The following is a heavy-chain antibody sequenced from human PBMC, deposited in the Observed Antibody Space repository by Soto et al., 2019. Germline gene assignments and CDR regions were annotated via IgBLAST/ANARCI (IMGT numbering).Heavy chain of an antibody. D-gene: IGHD3-3*01. CDR3: AKVGTIFGVVITAIDY. V-gene: IGHV3-23*01. J-gene: IGHJ4*02. Sequence: GGSLRLSCAASGFTFSSYAMSWVRQAPGKGLEWVSAISGSGGSTYYADSVKGRFTISRDNSRNTLYLQMNSLRAEDTAVYYCAKVGTIFGVVITAIDYWGQGTLVTVSS. CDR1: GFTFSSYA. CDR2: ISGSGGST.